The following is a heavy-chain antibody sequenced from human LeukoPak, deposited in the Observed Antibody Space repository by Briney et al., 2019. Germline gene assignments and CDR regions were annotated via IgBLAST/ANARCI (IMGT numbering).Heavy chain of an antibody. CDR2: IYTSGST. J-gene: IGHJ6*03. CDR3: ARAHHYRSRPSLARNYYYMDV. V-gene: IGHV4-61*02. CDR1: GGSISSGSYY. Sequence: SETLSLTCTVSGGSISSGSYYWSWIRQPAGKGLEWIGRIYTSGSTNYNPSLKSRVTISVDTSKNQFSLKLSSVTAADTAVYYCARAHHYRSRPSLARNYYYMDVWGKGTTVTVSS. D-gene: IGHD3-16*01.